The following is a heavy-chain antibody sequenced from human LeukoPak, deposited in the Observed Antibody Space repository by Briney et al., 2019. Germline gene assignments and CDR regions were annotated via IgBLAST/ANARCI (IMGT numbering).Heavy chain of an antibody. J-gene: IGHJ4*02. V-gene: IGHV4-39*07. CDR3: ASTTYHYDTSGYYFLDY. CDR1: GGSISSSSYY. CDR2: IYYSGST. D-gene: IGHD3-22*01. Sequence: SETLSLTCTVSGGSISSSSYYWGWIRQPPGKGLEWIGSIYYSGSTYYNPSLKSRVTMSLDTSKNQFSLKLSSVTAADTAVYYCASTTYHYDTSGYYFLDYWGQGTLVTVSS.